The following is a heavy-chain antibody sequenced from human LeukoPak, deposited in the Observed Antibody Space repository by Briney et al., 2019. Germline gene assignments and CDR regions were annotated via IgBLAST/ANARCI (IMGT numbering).Heavy chain of an antibody. D-gene: IGHD2-2*02. CDR1: GFTFSSYS. Sequence: PGGSLRLSCAASGFTFSSYSMNWVRQAPGKGLEWVSSISSSSSYIYYADSVKGRFTISRDNAKNSLYLQMNSLRAEDTAVYYCASPLYCSSTSCYTAAFGIWGQGTMVTVSS. J-gene: IGHJ3*02. V-gene: IGHV3-21*01. CDR2: ISSSSSYI. CDR3: ASPLYCSSTSCYTAAFGI.